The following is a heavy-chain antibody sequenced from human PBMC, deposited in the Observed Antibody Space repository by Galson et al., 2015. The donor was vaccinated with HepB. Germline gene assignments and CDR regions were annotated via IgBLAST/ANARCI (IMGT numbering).Heavy chain of an antibody. V-gene: IGHV3-11*05. CDR2: ISNSAGYA. D-gene: IGHD3-10*01. CDR3: ARETGSRNYYYPTN. Sequence: SLRLSCAASEFTFSGYYMSWIRQAPGKGLEWVSYISNSAGYANYADSVKGRFAISRDNAKNSLYLQMNSLRAEDTAVYYCARETGSRNYYYPTNWGQGTLVTVSS. CDR1: EFTFSGYY. J-gene: IGHJ4*02.